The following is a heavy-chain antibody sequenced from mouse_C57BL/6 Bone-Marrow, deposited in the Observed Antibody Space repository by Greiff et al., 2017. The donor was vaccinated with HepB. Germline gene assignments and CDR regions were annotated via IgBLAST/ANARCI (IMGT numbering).Heavy chain of an antibody. CDR2: INPSNGGT. V-gene: IGHV1-53*01. J-gene: IGHJ3*01. CDR3: AREEDGYYPLFAY. D-gene: IGHD2-3*01. Sequence: VQLKQPGTELVKPGASVKLSCKASGYTFTSYWMHWVKQRPGQGLEWIGNINPSNGGTNYNEKFKSKATLTVDKSSSTAYMQLSSLTSEDSAVYYCAREEDGYYPLFAYWGQGTLVTVSA. CDR1: GYTFTSYW.